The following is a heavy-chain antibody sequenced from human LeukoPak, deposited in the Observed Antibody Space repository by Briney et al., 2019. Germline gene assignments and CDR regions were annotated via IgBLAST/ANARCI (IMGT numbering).Heavy chain of an antibody. Sequence: TGRSLRLSCAGSGFTLSNYGMHWVRQAPGKGLEWVALISYDGSNKYYADSVKGRFTISRDNSKNTLYLQMNSLRAEDTAVYYCATAGNAYNWNPFDQWGHGTLVTVSS. J-gene: IGHJ5*02. CDR1: GFTLSNYG. D-gene: IGHD1-20*01. CDR3: ATAGNAYNWNPFDQ. V-gene: IGHV3-30*03. CDR2: ISYDGSNK.